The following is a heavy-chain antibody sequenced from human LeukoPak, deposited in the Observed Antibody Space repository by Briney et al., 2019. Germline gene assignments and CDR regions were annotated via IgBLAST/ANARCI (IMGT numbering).Heavy chain of an antibody. CDR3: AKKRAYRGSGSYSDY. J-gene: IGHJ4*02. CDR2: ICGSGGST. V-gene: IGHV3-23*01. D-gene: IGHD3-10*01. Sequence: GGSLRLSCAASGFTFSSYAMSWVRQAPGKGLEWVSAICGSGGSTYYADSVKGRFTISRDNSKNTLYLQMNSLRAEDTAVYYCAKKRAYRGSGSYSDYWGQGTLVTVSS. CDR1: GFTFSSYA.